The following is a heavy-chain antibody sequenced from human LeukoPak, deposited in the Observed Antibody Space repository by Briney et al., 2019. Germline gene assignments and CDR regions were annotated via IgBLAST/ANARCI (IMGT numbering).Heavy chain of an antibody. J-gene: IGHJ6*03. CDR2: ISGSGGST. Sequence: GILRLSCVVSGFTFSSYHMNWVRQAPGKGLEWVSAISGSGGSTYYADSVKGRFTISRDNSKDTLYLQMNSLRAEDTAVYYCAKGPGGYYYMDVWGKGTTVTVSS. D-gene: IGHD3-10*01. V-gene: IGHV3-23*01. CDR3: AKGPGGYYYMDV. CDR1: GFTFSSYH.